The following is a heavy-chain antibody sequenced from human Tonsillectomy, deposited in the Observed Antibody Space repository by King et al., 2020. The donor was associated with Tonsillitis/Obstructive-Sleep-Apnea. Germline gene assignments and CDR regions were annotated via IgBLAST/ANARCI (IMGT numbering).Heavy chain of an antibody. Sequence: VQLVESGGGLVQPGGSLRLSCAASGFTFSSYWMHWVRQPPGKGLVWVSRINSDGSSKSYADSVKGRFTISRDNAKNTLYLQMNSLRAEDTAVYYFARDSPYGDYGAFDIWGQGTMVTVSS. V-gene: IGHV3-74*01. CDR1: GFTFSSYW. CDR3: ARDSPYGDYGAFDI. D-gene: IGHD4-17*01. J-gene: IGHJ3*02. CDR2: INSDGSSK.